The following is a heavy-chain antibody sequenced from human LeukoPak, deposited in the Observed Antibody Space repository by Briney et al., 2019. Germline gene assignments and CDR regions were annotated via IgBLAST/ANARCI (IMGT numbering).Heavy chain of an antibody. CDR1: GGSISSSSYY. CDR2: IYYSGST. D-gene: IGHD3-22*01. V-gene: IGHV4-39*01. CDR3: ARHPDYYDSSGYGDWFDP. J-gene: IGHJ5*02. Sequence: PSETLSLTCTVSGGSISSSSYYWGWIRQPPGKGLEWIGSIYYSGSTYYNPSLKSRVTISVDTSKNQFSLKLSSVTAADTAVYYCARHPDYYDSSGYGDWFDPWGQGTLVTVSS.